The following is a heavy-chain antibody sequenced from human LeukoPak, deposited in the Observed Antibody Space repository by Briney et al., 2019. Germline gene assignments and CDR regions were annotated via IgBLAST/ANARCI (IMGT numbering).Heavy chain of an antibody. CDR2: INPNSGGT. Sequence: ASVKVSCKASGYTFTGYYMHWVRQAPGQGLEWMGWINPNSGGTNYAQNFQGRVTMTGDTSITTAYMELSSLRSEDTAVYYCARDNSVEDTAWWFDPWGQGTLVTVSS. CDR3: ARDNSVEDTAWWFDP. CDR1: GYTFTGYY. J-gene: IGHJ5*02. D-gene: IGHD4-23*01. V-gene: IGHV1-2*02.